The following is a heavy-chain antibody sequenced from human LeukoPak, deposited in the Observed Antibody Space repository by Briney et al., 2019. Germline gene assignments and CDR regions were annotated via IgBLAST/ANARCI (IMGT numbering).Heavy chain of an antibody. J-gene: IGHJ4*02. CDR2: IKQDGSEK. Sequence: GGSLRLSCAASGFTFSSYWMSWVRQAPGKGLAWAANIKQDGSEKYYVDSVKGRFTISRDNAKNSLYLQMNSLRAEDTAVYYCARAEFGELYRFDYWGQGTLVTVSS. CDR1: GFTFSSYW. CDR3: ARAEFGELYRFDY. D-gene: IGHD3-10*01. V-gene: IGHV3-7*01.